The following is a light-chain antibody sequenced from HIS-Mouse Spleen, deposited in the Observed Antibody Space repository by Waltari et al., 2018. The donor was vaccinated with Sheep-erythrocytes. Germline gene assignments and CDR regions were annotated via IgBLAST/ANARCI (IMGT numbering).Light chain of an antibody. CDR1: SSDVGGYNY. Sequence: QSALTQPPSASGSPGQSVTISCTGTSSDVGGYNYVSSYQQHPGKAPKLMSYEVSKRPSGVPDRFSGSKSGNTASLTVSGLQAEDEADYYCSSYAGSNNWVFGGGTKLTVL. CDR3: SSYAGSNNWV. J-gene: IGLJ3*02. CDR2: EVS. V-gene: IGLV2-8*01.